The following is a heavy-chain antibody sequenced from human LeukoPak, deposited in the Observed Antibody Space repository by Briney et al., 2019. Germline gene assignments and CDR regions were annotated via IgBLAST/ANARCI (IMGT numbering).Heavy chain of an antibody. J-gene: IGHJ4*02. CDR3: VRRTPANDY. V-gene: IGHV5-51*01. Sequence: GESLKISCKGSGYSFTSYWIGWVRQMPGKGLEWMGIIYPGDSDTRYSPSFQGQVTFSVDKSISTAYLQWGSLKASDTAMYYCVRRTPANDYWGQGTLVTVSS. CDR2: IYPGDSDT. CDR1: GYSFTSYW.